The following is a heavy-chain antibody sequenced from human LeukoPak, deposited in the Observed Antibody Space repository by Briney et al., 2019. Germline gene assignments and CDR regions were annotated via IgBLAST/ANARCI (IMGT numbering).Heavy chain of an antibody. CDR3: AKDQDRYGSSGYLDY. CDR1: GFTFSSYW. CDR2: INSDGSST. V-gene: IGHV3-74*01. J-gene: IGHJ4*02. D-gene: IGHD3-22*01. Sequence: GGSLRLSCAASGFTFSSYWMHWVRQAPGKGLVWVSRINSDGSSTSYADSVKGRFTISRDNSKNTLYLQMNSLRAEDTAVYYCAKDQDRYGSSGYLDYWGQGTLVTVSS.